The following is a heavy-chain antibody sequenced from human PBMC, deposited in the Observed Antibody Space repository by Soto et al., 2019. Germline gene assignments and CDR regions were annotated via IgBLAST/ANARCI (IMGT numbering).Heavy chain of an antibody. V-gene: IGHV3-33*01. CDR2: IWYDGSNK. CDR3: ARDFSGDSWATICDY. Sequence: QVQLVESGGGVVQPGRYLRLSCAASGFTFSSYGMHWVRKAPGKGLEWVAVIWYDGSNKYYADSVKGRFTIPRDNSKNTLYLQMNSLRAEDTAVYYCARDFSGDSWATICDYWGQGTLVTVSS. J-gene: IGHJ4*02. CDR1: GFTFSSYG. D-gene: IGHD5-12*01.